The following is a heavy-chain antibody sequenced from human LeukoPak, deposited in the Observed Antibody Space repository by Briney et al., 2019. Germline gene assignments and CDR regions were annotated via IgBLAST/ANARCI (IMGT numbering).Heavy chain of an antibody. CDR1: GFMFNRHA. CDR3: ARVAADGYGDYALDY. Sequence: PGGSLRLSCVASGFMFNRHAMTWVRQAPGKGLEWVSDVSGAATTTRYAGSVKGRSTISRDNSKNTIYLQMDSLRAEDTAIYYCARVAADGYGDYALDYWGQGILVAVSS. J-gene: IGHJ4*02. D-gene: IGHD4-17*01. CDR2: VSGAATTT. V-gene: IGHV3-23*01.